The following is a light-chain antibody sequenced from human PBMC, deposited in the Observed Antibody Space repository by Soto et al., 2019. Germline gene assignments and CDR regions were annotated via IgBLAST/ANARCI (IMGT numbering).Light chain of an antibody. V-gene: IGLV5-45*02. CDR1: SGINVGTYR. CDR2: YKSDSDK. CDR3: MIWHSSAVV. J-gene: IGLJ2*01. Sequence: QPVLTKPSSLSASPGASASLTCTLRSGINVGTYRIYWYQQKPGSPPQYLLRYKSDSDKQQGSGVPSRFSGSKDASANAGILLISGLQSEDEADYYCMIWHSSAVVFGGGTKLTVL.